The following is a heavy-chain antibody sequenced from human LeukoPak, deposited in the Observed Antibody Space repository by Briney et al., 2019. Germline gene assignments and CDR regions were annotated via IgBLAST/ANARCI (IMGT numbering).Heavy chain of an antibody. J-gene: IGHJ4*02. CDR3: ARAPYGGADPDFDY. Sequence: SQTLSLTCAISGDSVSSNSAAWNWIRQSPSRGLEWLGRTYYRSKWYNEYAASVKSRITISPDTSRNQFSLQLNSVTPEDTAVYYCARAPYGGADPDFDYWGQGTLVTVSS. V-gene: IGHV6-1*01. CDR2: TYYRSKWYN. D-gene: IGHD4-23*01. CDR1: GDSVSSNSAA.